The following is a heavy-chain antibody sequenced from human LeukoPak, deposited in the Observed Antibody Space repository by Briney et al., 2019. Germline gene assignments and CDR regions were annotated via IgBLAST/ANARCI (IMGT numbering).Heavy chain of an antibody. CDR3: AKDPVSSSYYYYYYMDV. V-gene: IGHV3-48*03. Sequence: GGSLRLSCAASGFTFSSYEMNWVRQAPGKGLEWVSYISSSGSTIYYADSVKGRFTISRDNAKNSLYLQMNSLRAEDTAVYYCAKDPVSSSYYYYYYMDVWGKGTTVTISS. CDR2: ISSSGSTI. CDR1: GFTFSSYE. D-gene: IGHD6-13*01. J-gene: IGHJ6*03.